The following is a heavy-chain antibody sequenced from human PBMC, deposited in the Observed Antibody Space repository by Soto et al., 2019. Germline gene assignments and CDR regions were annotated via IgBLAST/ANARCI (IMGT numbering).Heavy chain of an antibody. CDR1: GGSISSGGYY. CDR3: ARQGFGQLHGLVDV. CDR2: ISYSGST. J-gene: IGHJ6*02. D-gene: IGHD3-10*01. Sequence: SETLSLTCTVSGGSISSGGYYWGWIRQSPEKGLEWIASISYSGSTYYNPTLKSRLIISVDTSKSQFSLKVNSVTAADTALYYCARQGFGQLHGLVDVWGPGTTVT. V-gene: IGHV4-39*01.